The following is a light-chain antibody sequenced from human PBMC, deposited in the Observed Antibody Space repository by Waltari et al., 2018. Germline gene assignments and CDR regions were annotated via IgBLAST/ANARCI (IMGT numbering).Light chain of an antibody. Sequence: EIVMTQYPATLSVSTGERATLSCRASQSVSSNFAWYQQKPGQAPRLLIYGASTRATGIPARFSGSGSGTEFTLTISSLQSEDFAVYYCQQYNNWPFTFGQGTKLEIK. J-gene: IGKJ2*01. CDR1: QSVSSN. CDR3: QQYNNWPFT. V-gene: IGKV3-15*01. CDR2: GAS.